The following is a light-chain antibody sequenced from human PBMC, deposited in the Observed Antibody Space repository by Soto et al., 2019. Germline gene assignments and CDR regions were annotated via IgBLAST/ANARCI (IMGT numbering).Light chain of an antibody. J-gene: IGKJ1*01. V-gene: IGKV3-20*01. Sequence: EIVLTQSPGTLSLSPGERATLSCRASQSVSSSYLAWYQQKPGQANRLLIYGASSRATGIPDRFSGSGSGTDFTLTISRLEPEEFAVYYCQQYGSSPWTFGQGTKVDIK. CDR2: GAS. CDR3: QQYGSSPWT. CDR1: QSVSSSY.